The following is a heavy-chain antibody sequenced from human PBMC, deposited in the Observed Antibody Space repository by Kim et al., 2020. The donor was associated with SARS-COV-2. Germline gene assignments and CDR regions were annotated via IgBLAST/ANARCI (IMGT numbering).Heavy chain of an antibody. CDR3: ARDHCLKRKYSDSDPFYYYYAMDV. V-gene: IGHV3-53*01. Sequence: GGSLRLSCAASGFTVSSNYMSWVRQAPGKGLEWVSVIYSGDTTYYADSVKGRFTISRDNSKNTLYLQMNSLRAEDTAVYYCARDHCLKRKYSDSDPFYYYYAMDVWGQGTTVTVSS. CDR2: IYSGDTT. CDR1: GFTVSSNY. J-gene: IGHJ6*02. D-gene: IGHD5-12*01.